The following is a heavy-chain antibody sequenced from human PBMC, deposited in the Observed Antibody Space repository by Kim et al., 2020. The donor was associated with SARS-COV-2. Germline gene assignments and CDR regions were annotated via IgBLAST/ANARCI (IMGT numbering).Heavy chain of an antibody. CDR1: GGSFSGYY. CDR3: ARGGITTNYYYGMDV. CDR2: INHSGST. D-gene: IGHD3-10*01. J-gene: IGHJ6*02. Sequence: SETLSLTCAVYGGSFSGYYWSWIRQPPGKGLEWIGEINHSGSTNYNPSLKSRVTISVDTSKNQFSLKLSSVTAADTAVYYCARGGITTNYYYGMDVWGQGTTVTVSS. V-gene: IGHV4-34*01.